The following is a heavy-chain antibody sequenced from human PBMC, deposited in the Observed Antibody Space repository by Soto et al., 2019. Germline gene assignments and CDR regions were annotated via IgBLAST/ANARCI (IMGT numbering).Heavy chain of an antibody. V-gene: IGHV4-39*01. Sequence: PSETLSLTCIVSGESISSSSYYCGWIRQPPGKDLEWIGSIYYSVRTYYNPSFKSRVTISIDTSKNQFSLKLSSVTATDTAVYYCARQRTTVVTQAYFEHWGQGAMVTVSS. CDR3: ARQRTTVVTQAYFEH. CDR2: IYYSVRT. CDR1: GESISSSSYY. J-gene: IGHJ4*02. D-gene: IGHD2-21*02.